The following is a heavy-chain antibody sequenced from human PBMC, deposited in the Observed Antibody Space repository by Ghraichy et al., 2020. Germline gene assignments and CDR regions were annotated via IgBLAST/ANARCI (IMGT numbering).Heavy chain of an antibody. V-gene: IGHV3-23*01. D-gene: IGHD4-17*01. CDR3: AKMTTVTTWWYFDL. Sequence: GESLNISCAASGFTFSSYAMSWVRQAPGKGLEWVSAISGSGGSTYYADSVKGRFTISRDNSKNTLYLQMISLRAEDTAVYYCAKMTTVTTWWYFDLWGRGTLVTVSS. CDR2: ISGSGGST. J-gene: IGHJ2*01. CDR1: GFTFSSYA.